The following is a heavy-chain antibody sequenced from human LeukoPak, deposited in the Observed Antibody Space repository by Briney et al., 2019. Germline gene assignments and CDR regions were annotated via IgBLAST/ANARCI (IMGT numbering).Heavy chain of an antibody. CDR1: GYSFTSYW. J-gene: IGHJ4*02. D-gene: IGHD2-21*02. V-gene: IGHV5-51*01. CDR2: IYPGDSDT. Sequence: GESLKISCKGSGYSFTSYWIGWVRQMPGKGLEWMGIIYPGDSDTRYSPSFQGQVTISADKSISTAYLQWSSLKASDTAMYYCARSSLAYCGGDCYSGFYYWGQGTLVTVSS. CDR3: ARSSLAYCGGDCYSGFYY.